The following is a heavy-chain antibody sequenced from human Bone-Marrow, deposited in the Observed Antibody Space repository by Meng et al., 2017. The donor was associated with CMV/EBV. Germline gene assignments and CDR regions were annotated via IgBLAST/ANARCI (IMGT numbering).Heavy chain of an antibody. CDR2: ISSSGSTI. CDR1: GFTFSDYY. D-gene: IGHD5-18*01. J-gene: IGHJ4*02. Sequence: GESLKISCAASGFTFSDYYMSWIRQAPGKGLEWVSYISSSGSTIYYADSVKGRFTISRDNAKNSLYLQMNSLRAEDTAVYYCARVYSYGDYYFAYWGPGKRVTGSS. CDR3: ARVYSYGDYYFAY. V-gene: IGHV3-11*01.